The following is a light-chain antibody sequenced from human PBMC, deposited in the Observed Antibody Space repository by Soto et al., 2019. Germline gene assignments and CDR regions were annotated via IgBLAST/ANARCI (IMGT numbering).Light chain of an antibody. CDR3: QQDGSSGT. J-gene: IGKJ1*01. Sequence: DIVLPHSPGPLSLYPWERATLSCRASRIVSNNYLAWYQQNPGQAPRLLIYGASNRVTGIPDRFSGSGSGTDFTLTISRLEPEDFAVYYCQQDGSSGTFGQGTKVDIK. V-gene: IGKV3-20*01. CDR1: RIVSNNY. CDR2: GAS.